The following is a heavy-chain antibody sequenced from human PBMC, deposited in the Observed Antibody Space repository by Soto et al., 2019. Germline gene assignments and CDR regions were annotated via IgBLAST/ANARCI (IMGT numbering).Heavy chain of an antibody. D-gene: IGHD7-27*01. CDR2: FDPEDGET. Sequence: ASVKVSCKVSGYTLTELSMHWVRQAPGKGLEWMGGFDPEDGETIYAQKFQGRVTMTEDTSTDTAYMELSSLRSEDTAVYYCGTLAGDLYNWFDPWGQGTLVTVSS. CDR3: GTLAGDLYNWFDP. CDR1: GYTLTELS. V-gene: IGHV1-24*01. J-gene: IGHJ5*02.